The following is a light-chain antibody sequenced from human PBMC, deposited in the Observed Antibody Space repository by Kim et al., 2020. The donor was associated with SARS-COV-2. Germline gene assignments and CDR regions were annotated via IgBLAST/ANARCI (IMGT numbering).Light chain of an antibody. CDR2: DVA. J-gene: IGLJ3*02. CDR1: TRDLVGDHY. CDR3: SSYTNSVL. Sequence: PGQSITISCTATTRDLVGDHYVSWYQHVPGKAPKLILYDVAVRPSGVSNRFSGSISGNTASLTISGLQAEDEADYYCSSYTNSVLFGGGTRLTVL. V-gene: IGLV2-14*03.